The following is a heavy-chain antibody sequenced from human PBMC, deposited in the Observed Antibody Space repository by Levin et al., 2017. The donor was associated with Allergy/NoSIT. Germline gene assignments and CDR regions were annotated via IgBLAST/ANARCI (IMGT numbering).Heavy chain of an antibody. CDR1: GFTVSSNF. CDR3: ARGALPHYDGLGYRYSGLDV. V-gene: IGHV3-66*01. CDR2: IYNSDTT. J-gene: IGHJ6*02. Sequence: GGSLRLSCAASGFTVSSNFMSWVRQAPGKGLEWVSLIYNSDTTYYADSVKDRFTISRDNSRNTVYLQMNSLRVEDTAVYHCARGALPHYDGLGYRYSGLDVWGQGTTVTVSS. D-gene: IGHD3-22*01.